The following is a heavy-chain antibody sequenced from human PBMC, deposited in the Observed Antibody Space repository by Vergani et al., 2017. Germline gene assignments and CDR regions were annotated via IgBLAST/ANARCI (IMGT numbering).Heavy chain of an antibody. D-gene: IGHD5-12*01. CDR1: GFTFNHYA. J-gene: IGHJ6*02. CDR2: ISGSGGST. CDR3: ANVTPRNSGYNYLYYYHAMDV. Sequence: EVQLLESGGDLVQPGGSLRLSWAASGFTFNHYAMNWVRRAPGKGLERGSGISGSGGSTYYAGPVKGRFTISRDSSKNTLYLQMNSLSAGATAVYYWANVTPRNSGYNYLYYYHAMDVWGQGTTVTFSS. V-gene: IGHV3-23*01.